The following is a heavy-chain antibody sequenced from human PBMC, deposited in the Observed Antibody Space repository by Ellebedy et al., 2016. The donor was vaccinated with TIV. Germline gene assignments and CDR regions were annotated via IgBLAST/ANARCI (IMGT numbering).Heavy chain of an antibody. J-gene: IGHJ3*02. V-gene: IGHV5-51*01. CDR2: IYPGDSDT. CDR3: AWSSPKALGAFDI. Sequence: PGGSLRLSCKGSGNSFTRYWIGWVRQMPGKVLEWMGIIYPGDSDTRYSPSFQGQVTISVDKSISTAYLQWSRLKASDTAKYYCAWSSPKALGAFDIWGQGKMVTVFS. CDR1: GNSFTRYW.